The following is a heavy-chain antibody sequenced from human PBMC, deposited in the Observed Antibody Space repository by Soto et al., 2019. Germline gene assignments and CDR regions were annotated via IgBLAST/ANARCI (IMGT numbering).Heavy chain of an antibody. D-gene: IGHD6-13*01. CDR1: GGTFSSYT. J-gene: IGHJ4*02. V-gene: IGHV1-69*02. CDR2: IIPILGIE. CDR3: ASSAPGIAAAGRLDY. Sequence: QVQLVQSGAEVKKPGSSVKVSCKASGGTFSSYTISWVRQAPGQGLEWMGRIIPILGIENYAQKFQGRVTITADKSTSTAYMELSSLRTEDTAVYYCASSAPGIAAAGRLDYWGQGTLVTVSS.